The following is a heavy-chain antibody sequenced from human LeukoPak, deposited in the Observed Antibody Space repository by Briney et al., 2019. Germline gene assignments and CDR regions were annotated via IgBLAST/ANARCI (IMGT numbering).Heavy chain of an antibody. CDR2: INHSGST. CDR1: GGSFSGYY. V-gene: IGHV4-34*01. D-gene: IGHD2-2*01. J-gene: IGHJ4*02. Sequence: SETLPLNRAVYGGSFSGYYWSWIRQPPGKGLEWIGEINHSGSTNYNPSLKSRVTISVDTSKNQFSLKLSSVTAADTAVYYCASVPAAMGAFDYWGPGNLFSVSS. CDR3: ASVPAAMGAFDY.